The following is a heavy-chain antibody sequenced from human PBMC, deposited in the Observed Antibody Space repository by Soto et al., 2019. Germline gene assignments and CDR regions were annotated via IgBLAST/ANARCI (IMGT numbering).Heavy chain of an antibody. CDR1: GGSFSGYY. Sequence: SETLSLTCAVYGGSFSGYYWSWIRQPPGKGLEWIGEINHSGSTNYNPSLKSRVTISVDTSKNQFSLKLSSVTAADTAVYYCARASGYDFSSSTILDYWGQGSLVIVSS. CDR3: ARASGYDFSSSTILDY. CDR2: INHSGST. J-gene: IGHJ4*02. D-gene: IGHD5-12*01. V-gene: IGHV4-34*01.